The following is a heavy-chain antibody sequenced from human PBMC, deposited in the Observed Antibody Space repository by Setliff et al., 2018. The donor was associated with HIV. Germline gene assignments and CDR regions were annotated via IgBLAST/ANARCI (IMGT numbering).Heavy chain of an antibody. J-gene: IGHJ4*02. V-gene: IGHV4-34*01. Sequence: PSETLSLTCAVYGGSFSGYFCIWVRQPPGEGLEWIGEISHSGSTNYNPSLESRATISLDTSNKQFSLHLSSVTAADTAVYYCAWGMTAIPEYWGQGTLVTVSS. CDR1: GGSFSGYF. CDR3: AWGMTAIPEY. CDR2: ISHSGST. D-gene: IGHD2-21*02.